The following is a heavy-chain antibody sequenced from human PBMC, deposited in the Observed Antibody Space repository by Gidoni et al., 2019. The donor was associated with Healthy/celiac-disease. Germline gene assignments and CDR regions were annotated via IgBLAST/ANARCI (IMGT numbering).Heavy chain of an antibody. D-gene: IGHD6-19*01. V-gene: IGHV1-2*02. CDR2: INPNSGGT. CDR3: AREKGIAVAGTMYGMDV. CDR1: GYTFTGYY. J-gene: IGHJ6*02. Sequence: QVQLVQSGAEVKKPGASVKVSCKASGYTFTGYYMHWVRQAPGQGLEWMGWINPNSGGTNYAQKFQGRVTMTRDTSISTAYMELSRLRSDDTAVYYCAREKGIAVAGTMYGMDVWGQGTTVTVSS.